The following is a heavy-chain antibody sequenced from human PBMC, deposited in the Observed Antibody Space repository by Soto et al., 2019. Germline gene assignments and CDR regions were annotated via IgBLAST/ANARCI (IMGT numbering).Heavy chain of an antibody. CDR1: GFTFSSYA. V-gene: IGHV3-23*01. J-gene: IGHJ6*03. Sequence: GGSLRLSCAASGFTFSSYAMSWVRQAPGKGLEWVSAISGSGGSTYYADSVKGRFTISRDNSKNTLYLQMNSLRAEDTAVYYCANLDLLKNGDIVVVPAANRDYYYMDVWGKGTTVTASS. CDR3: ANLDLLKNGDIVVVPAANRDYYYMDV. D-gene: IGHD2-2*01. CDR2: ISGSGGST.